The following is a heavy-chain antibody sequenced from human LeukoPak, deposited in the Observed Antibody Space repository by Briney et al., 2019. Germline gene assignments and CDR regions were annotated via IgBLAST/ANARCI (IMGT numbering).Heavy chain of an antibody. CDR3: AKDVLRFLEWSGSDV. Sequence: GGSLRLSCAASGFTFSSYAMSWVRQALGKGLEWVSAISGSGGSTYYADSVKGRFTISRDNSKNTLYLQMNSLRAEDTAVYYCAKDVLRFLEWSGSDVWGQGTTVTVSS. D-gene: IGHD3-3*01. CDR1: GFTFSSYA. V-gene: IGHV3-23*01. J-gene: IGHJ6*02. CDR2: ISGSGGST.